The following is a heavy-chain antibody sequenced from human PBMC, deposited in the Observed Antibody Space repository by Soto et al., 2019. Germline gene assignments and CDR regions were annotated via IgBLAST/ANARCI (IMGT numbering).Heavy chain of an antibody. CDR2: FSPFSTAP. V-gene: IGHV1-69*06. CDR3: ARIFDLIIVPPGYGMVV. Sequence: QVQLVQSGSEVRKPGSSVKVSCKASGDTFTSFGVSWVRQAPGQGLEWVGAFSPFSTAPNVAKKFQGGVTITADKSTVTANLELSSLTSEFTAVYYCARIFDLIIVPPGYGMVVWGQGTSVSVSS. D-gene: IGHD3-3*01. J-gene: IGHJ6*02. CDR1: GDTFTSFG.